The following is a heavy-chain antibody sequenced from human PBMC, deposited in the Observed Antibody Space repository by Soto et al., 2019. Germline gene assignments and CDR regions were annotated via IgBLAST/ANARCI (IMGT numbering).Heavy chain of an antibody. V-gene: IGHV1-46*01. CDR1: GYTFTSYD. CDR2: INPSGGST. CDR3: ARTGRYYGSGSNFDY. J-gene: IGHJ4*02. Sequence: QVQLVQSGAEVKKPGASVKVSCKASGYTFTSYDMHWVRQAPGQGLGWMGIINPSGGSTSYAQKFHGRITMTRDTFTSTVYMELSSLRSEDTAGYYCARTGRYYGSGSNFDYWVKGTRVTVSS. D-gene: IGHD3-10*01.